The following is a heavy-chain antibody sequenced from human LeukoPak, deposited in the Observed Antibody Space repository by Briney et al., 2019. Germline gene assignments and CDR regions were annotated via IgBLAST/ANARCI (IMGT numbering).Heavy chain of an antibody. CDR3: ARERADY. V-gene: IGHV4-34*01. Sequence: ASETLSLACAVHGGSFSGYYWSWIRQPPGKGLEWIGEINHSGSTNYNPSLKSRVTISVDTSKNQFSLKLSSVTAADTAVYYCARERADYWGQGTLVTVSS. CDR2: INHSGST. CDR1: GGSFSGYY. J-gene: IGHJ4*02.